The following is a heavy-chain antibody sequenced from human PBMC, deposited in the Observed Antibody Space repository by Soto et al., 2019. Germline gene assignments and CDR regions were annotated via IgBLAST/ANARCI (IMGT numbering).Heavy chain of an antibody. CDR2: ISAYNGNT. CDR3: ARDGRSRVGPTRSDAFDI. J-gene: IGHJ3*02. V-gene: IGHV1-18*04. D-gene: IGHD1-26*01. Sequence: GASVKVSCKASGYTFTSYGISWVRQAPGQGLEWMGWISAYNGNTNYAQKLQGRVTMTTDTSTSTAYMELRSLRSDDTAVYYCARDGRSRVGPTRSDAFDIWVQGTMVTVS. CDR1: GYTFTSYG.